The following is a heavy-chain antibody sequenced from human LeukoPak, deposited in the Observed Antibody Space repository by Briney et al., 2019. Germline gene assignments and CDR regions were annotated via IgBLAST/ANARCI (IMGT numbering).Heavy chain of an antibody. J-gene: IGHJ4*02. CDR1: GFTVSSNY. CDR2: IYSRGST. Sequence: PGGSLRLSCAASGFTVSSNYMSWVRQAPGKGLVWVSIIYSRGSTYHSDSVKGRFTTSRDNSRNTLYLQMNSLRAEDTAVYYCARDVPFKDWGQGTQVTVSS. CDR3: ARDVPFKD. V-gene: IGHV3-53*01. D-gene: IGHD3-10*02.